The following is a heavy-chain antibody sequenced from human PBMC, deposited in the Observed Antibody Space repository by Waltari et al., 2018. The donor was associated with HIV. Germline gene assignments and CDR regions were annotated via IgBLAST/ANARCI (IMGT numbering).Heavy chain of an antibody. J-gene: IGHJ4*02. D-gene: IGHD5-12*01. CDR2: VERDNKES. CDR3: VRDHPGYVPIDY. CDR1: GFKFSHFS. V-gene: IGHV3-21*04. Sequence: EESGGGRVEPGGSLRLSCVASGFKFSHFSMNWVRQSPGRGLEWVASVERDNKESFYAESVKGRFTISRDNNEDSLFLHMDALKVEDTATYFCVRDHPGYVPIDYWGQGTSVTV.